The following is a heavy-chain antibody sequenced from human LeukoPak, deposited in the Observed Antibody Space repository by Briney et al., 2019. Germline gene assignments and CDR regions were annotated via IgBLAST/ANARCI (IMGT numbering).Heavy chain of an antibody. J-gene: IGHJ4*02. CDR3: ARAGFGEFDY. V-gene: IGHV3-48*03. D-gene: IGHD3-10*01. Sequence: GGSLRLSCAASGFTFSSSEMNWVRQAPGKGLEWVSYISSSSSSIRYADSVKGRFTISRDNAKNSLYLQMNSLRAEDTAVYYCARAGFGEFDYWGQGTLVIVSS. CDR2: ISSSSSSI. CDR1: GFTFSSSE.